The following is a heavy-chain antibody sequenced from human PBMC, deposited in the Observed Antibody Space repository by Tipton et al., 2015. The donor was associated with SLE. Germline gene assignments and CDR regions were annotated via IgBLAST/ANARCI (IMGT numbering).Heavy chain of an antibody. D-gene: IGHD3-10*01. CDR2: IYTTGNT. J-gene: IGHJ5*01. CDR1: GGSISSGSYY. V-gene: IGHV4-61*09. CDR3: ARDSFADYSGSGSYST. Sequence: TLSLTCTVSGGSISSGSYYWSWIRQPAGKGLEWIGHIYTTGNTNYNPSLKSRVAISVDTSKNHFSLKLTSVTAADTAVYFCARDSFADYSGSGSYSTWGHGTLVTVSS.